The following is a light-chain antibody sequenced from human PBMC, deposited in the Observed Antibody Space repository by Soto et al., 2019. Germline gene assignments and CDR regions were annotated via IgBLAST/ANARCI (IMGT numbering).Light chain of an antibody. V-gene: IGKV3-11*01. J-gene: IGKJ1*01. CDR2: DAS. CDR3: QQRYSWWT. CDR1: RSVSSS. Sequence: EIVLTQSPATLSLSPGERATLSCRASRSVSSSLAWYQQKPGQAPRLLIYDASNRATGIPARFSGSGSGTDFTLTISSLEPEDFAVYYCQQRYSWWTFGQGTKVEIK.